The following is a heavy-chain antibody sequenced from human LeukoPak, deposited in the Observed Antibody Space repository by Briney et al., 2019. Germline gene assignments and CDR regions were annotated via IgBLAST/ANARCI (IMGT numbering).Heavy chain of an antibody. CDR2: IYYSGST. V-gene: IGHV4-39*07. CDR3: ARAKDVLRYFDWLSHHQIFDY. D-gene: IGHD3-9*01. Sequence: SETLSLTCTVSGGSISSSSYYWGWIRQPPGKGLEWIGSIYYSGSTYYNPSLKSRVTISVDTSKNQFSLKLSSVTAADTAVYYCARAKDVLRYFDWLSHHQIFDYWGQGTLVTVSS. CDR1: GGSISSSSYY. J-gene: IGHJ4*02.